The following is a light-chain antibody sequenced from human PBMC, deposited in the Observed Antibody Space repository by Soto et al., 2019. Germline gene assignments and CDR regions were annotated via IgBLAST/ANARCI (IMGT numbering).Light chain of an antibody. Sequence: EIVLTQSPATLSLSPGERATISCSVSQRVSIYLAWYQHTPGQAPRLLIYDASNRATGIPARFSGSGSGTDFTLTIRSLAPEDFAVYYCQQRSNWPITFGQGTRLE. J-gene: IGKJ5*01. V-gene: IGKV3-11*01. CDR3: QQRSNWPIT. CDR1: QRVSIY. CDR2: DAS.